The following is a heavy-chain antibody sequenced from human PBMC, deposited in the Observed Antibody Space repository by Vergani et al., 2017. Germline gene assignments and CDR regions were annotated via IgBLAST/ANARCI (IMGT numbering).Heavy chain of an antibody. J-gene: IGHJ6*03. CDR1: GGTFSSYA. D-gene: IGHD3-10*01. CDR2: IIPIFGTA. V-gene: IGHV1-69*12. Sequence: QVQLVQSGAEVKKPGSSVKVSCKASGGTFSSYAISWVRQAPGQGLEWMGGIIPIFGTANYAQKFQGRVTITADESTSTAYMELSSLRSEDTAVYYCAGDRGSVSRFGDYMDVWGKGTTVTVSS. CDR3: AGDRGSVSRFGDYMDV.